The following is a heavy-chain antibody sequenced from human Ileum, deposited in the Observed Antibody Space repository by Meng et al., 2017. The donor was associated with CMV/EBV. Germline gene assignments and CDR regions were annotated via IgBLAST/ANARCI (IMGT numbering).Heavy chain of an antibody. D-gene: IGHD3-3*01. V-gene: IGHV1-8*01. CDR2: MNPNSGNT. J-gene: IGHJ4*02. Sequence: CKASGYTFTSYDINWVRQATGQGLEWMGWMNPNSGNTGYAQKFQGRVTMTRSTSISTAYMELSSLRSEDTAVYYCARDPTGYDFGDYWGQGTLVTVSS. CDR1: GYTFTSYD. CDR3: ARDPTGYDFGDY.